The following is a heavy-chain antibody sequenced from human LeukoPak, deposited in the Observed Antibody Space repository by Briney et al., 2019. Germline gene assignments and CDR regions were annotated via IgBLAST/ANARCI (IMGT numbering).Heavy chain of an antibody. CDR2: IYTSGST. V-gene: IGHV4-4*07. CDR3: ARVMYPIYYDFWSGPNWFDP. CDR1: GGSISSYY. D-gene: IGHD3-3*01. J-gene: IGHJ5*02. Sequence: PSETLSLTCTVSGGSISSYYWSWIRQPAGKGLEWIGRIYTSGSTNYNPSLKSRVTMSVDTSKNQFSLKLSSVTAADTAVYYCARVMYPIYYDFWSGPNWFDPWGQGTLVTVSS.